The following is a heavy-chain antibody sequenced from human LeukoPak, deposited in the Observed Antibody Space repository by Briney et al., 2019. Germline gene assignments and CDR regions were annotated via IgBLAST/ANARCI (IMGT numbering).Heavy chain of an antibody. V-gene: IGHV3-21*04. J-gene: IGHJ4*02. CDR1: GLTFSGYS. CDR3: ASLIAVAEVNPA. D-gene: IGHD6-19*01. CDR2: ISSSSNYI. Sequence: GGSLRLSCAASGLTFSGYSMNWVRQAPGKGLEWVSSISSSSNYIYYADSVRGRFTISRDNAKNSLYLQMNSLRAEDTAVYYCASLIAVAEVNPAGGQGTLVTVSS.